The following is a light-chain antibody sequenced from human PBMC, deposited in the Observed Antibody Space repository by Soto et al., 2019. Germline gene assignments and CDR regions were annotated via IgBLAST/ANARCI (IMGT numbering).Light chain of an antibody. V-gene: IGKV1-5*03. J-gene: IGKJ4*01. Sequence: DIQMTQSPSTLSASVGDRVTITCRASQSISTWLAWYQQKPGTAPKLLIYKASSLESGVPSRFSGSGSGTDFTLTISSLQPEDVATYYCQNYNSAPPAGTFGGGTKVEIK. CDR3: QNYNSAPPAGT. CDR2: KAS. CDR1: QSISTW.